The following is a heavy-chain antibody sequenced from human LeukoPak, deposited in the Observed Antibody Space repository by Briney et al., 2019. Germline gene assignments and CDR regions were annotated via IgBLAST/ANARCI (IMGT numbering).Heavy chain of an antibody. Sequence: QSGGSLRLSRAASGFTFSTFAMIWVRQPPGKGLEWVSSIFPSGGEIHYADSVRGRFTISRDNSKSTLSLQMNSLRAEDTAIYYCATYRQVLLPFESWGQGTLVTVSS. V-gene: IGHV3-23*01. D-gene: IGHD2-8*02. CDR1: GFTFSTFA. CDR2: IFPSGGEI. CDR3: ATYRQVLLPFES. J-gene: IGHJ4*02.